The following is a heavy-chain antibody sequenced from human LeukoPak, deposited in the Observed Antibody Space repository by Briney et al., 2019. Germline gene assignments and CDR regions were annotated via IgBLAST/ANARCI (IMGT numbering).Heavy chain of an antibody. J-gene: IGHJ6*02. CDR3: ARGGSSGWYSTYFYYAMDV. CDR1: GFSFRSYW. CDR2: IKEAGSEK. V-gene: IGHV3-7*01. D-gene: IGHD6-19*01. Sequence: GGSLRLSCAASGFSFRSYWMSWVRQAPGKGLEWVANIKEAGSEKYYVDSVKGRFTISRDNAKNLLYLQMNSLRDEDTAVYYCARGGSSGWYSTYFYYAMDVWGQGTTVTVPS.